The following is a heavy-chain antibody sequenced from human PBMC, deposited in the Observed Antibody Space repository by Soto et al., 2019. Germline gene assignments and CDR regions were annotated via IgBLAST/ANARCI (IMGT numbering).Heavy chain of an antibody. D-gene: IGHD3-22*01. J-gene: IGHJ3*02. CDR1: GGSISSGGYY. Sequence: SETLSLTRTVSGGSISSGGYYWSWIRQHPGKGLEWIGYIYYSGSTYYNPSLKSRVTISVDTSKNQFSLKLSSVTAADTAVYYCAREGGTYYYDSSGHDAFDIWGQGTMVTVSS. CDR3: AREGGTYYYDSSGHDAFDI. V-gene: IGHV4-31*03. CDR2: IYYSGST.